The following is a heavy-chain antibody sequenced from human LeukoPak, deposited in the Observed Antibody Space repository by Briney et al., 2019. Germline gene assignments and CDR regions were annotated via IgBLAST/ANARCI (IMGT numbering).Heavy chain of an antibody. D-gene: IGHD3-3*01. V-gene: IGHV1-69*01. CDR1: GGTFSSYA. CDR3: ARANDFWSGYYDY. CDR2: IIPIFGTA. Sequence: ASVKVSRKASGGTFSSYAISWVRQAPGQGLEWMGGIIPIFGTANYAQKFQGRVTITADESTSTAYMELSSLRSEDTAVYYCARANDFWSGYYDYWGQGTLVTVSS. J-gene: IGHJ4*02.